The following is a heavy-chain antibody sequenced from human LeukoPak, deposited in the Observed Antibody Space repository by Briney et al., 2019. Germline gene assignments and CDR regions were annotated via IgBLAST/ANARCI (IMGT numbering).Heavy chain of an antibody. Sequence: PSETLSLTCTVSGGSISSCYWSWIRQPPGKGLEWIGYIYYSGSTNYNPSLKSRVTISVDTSKNQFSLKLSSVTAADTAVYYCARHLASYYDSSGYYYGDAFDIWGQGTMVTVSS. D-gene: IGHD3-22*01. CDR3: ARHLASYYDSSGYYYGDAFDI. J-gene: IGHJ3*02. V-gene: IGHV4-59*08. CDR1: GGSISSCY. CDR2: IYYSGST.